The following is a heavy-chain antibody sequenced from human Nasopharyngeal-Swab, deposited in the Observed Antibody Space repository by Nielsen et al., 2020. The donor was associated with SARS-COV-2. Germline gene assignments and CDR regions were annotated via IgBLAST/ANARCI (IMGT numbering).Heavy chain of an antibody. D-gene: IGHD3-22*01. CDR2: ISSDSGAK. J-gene: IGHJ4*02. V-gene: IGHV3-21*01. Sequence: GESLKISCAASGFSFSTYTMNWVRQAPGKGLEWLSSISSDSGAKYHADSVKGRFTISRDNAKNSLYLEMNSLRAEDTAVYYYLRGDRRDYWGPGTLVSVSS. CDR1: GFSFSTYT. CDR3: LRGDRRDY.